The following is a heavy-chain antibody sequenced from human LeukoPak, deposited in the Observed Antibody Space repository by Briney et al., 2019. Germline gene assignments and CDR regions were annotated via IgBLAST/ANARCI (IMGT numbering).Heavy chain of an antibody. J-gene: IGHJ4*02. Sequence: SETLSLTCTVSGGSISSYYWSRIRQPAGKGMEWIGRIYTSGSTNYNPSLKSRVTMSVDTSKNQFSLKLSSVTAADTAVYYCARHAGYYDSSGYDPHFGWPPVGYWGQGTLVTVSS. CDR3: ARHAGYYDSSGYDPHFGWPPVGY. D-gene: IGHD3-22*01. CDR1: GGSISSYY. V-gene: IGHV4-4*07. CDR2: IYTSGST.